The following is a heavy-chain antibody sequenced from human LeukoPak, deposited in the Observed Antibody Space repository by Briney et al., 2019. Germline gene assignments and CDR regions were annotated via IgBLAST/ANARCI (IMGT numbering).Heavy chain of an antibody. CDR3: ASQDTAMVSPLDY. CDR1: GYTFTGYY. J-gene: IGHJ4*02. V-gene: IGHV1-2*02. Sequence: ASVKVSCEASGYTFTGYYMHWVRQAPGQGLEWMGWINPNSGGTNYAQKFQGRVTMTRDTSISTAYMELSRLRSDDTAVYYCASQDTAMVSPLDYWGQGTLVTVSS. CDR2: INPNSGGT. D-gene: IGHD5-18*01.